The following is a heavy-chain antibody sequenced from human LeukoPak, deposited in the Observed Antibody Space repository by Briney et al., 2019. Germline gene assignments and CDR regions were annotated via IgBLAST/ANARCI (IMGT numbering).Heavy chain of an antibody. Sequence: KPSETLSLTCTISGGSVSDYYWSWIRQSPGKGLEWIGYIYHTGSTSYSPSLKSRVTISADTPQNQFSLKLSSVTAPDTAVYYCASRKLGNDYRGQGTLVTVSS. CDR2: IYHTGST. J-gene: IGHJ4*02. CDR3: ASRKLGNDY. V-gene: IGHV4-59*02. CDR1: GGSVSDYY. D-gene: IGHD7-27*01.